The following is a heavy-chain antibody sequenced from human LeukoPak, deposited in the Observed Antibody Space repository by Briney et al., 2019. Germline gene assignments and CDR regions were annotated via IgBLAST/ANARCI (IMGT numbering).Heavy chain of an antibody. J-gene: IGHJ4*02. CDR1: GFTFSSYA. CDR3: ARDAGYSSGWPEY. Sequence: GGFLRLSCAASGFTFSSYAMHWVRQAPGKGLEWVAVISYDGSNKYYADSVKGRFTISRDNSKNTLYLQMNSLRAEDTAVYYCARDAGYSSGWPEYWGQGTLVTVSS. CDR2: ISYDGSNK. V-gene: IGHV3-30-3*01. D-gene: IGHD6-19*01.